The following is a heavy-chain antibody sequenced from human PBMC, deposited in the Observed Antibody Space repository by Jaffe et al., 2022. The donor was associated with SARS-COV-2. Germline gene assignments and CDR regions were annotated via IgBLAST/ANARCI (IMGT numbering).Heavy chain of an antibody. CDR3: ARDLYADSAAL. J-gene: IGHJ4*02. CDR1: GFIFNTYA. D-gene: IGHD4-17*01. Sequence: QVQLVESGGGVVQQGGSLRLSCAASGFIFNTYAMHWVRQAPGKGLEWVAVISYDGSNKFYSHSVMGRFTVSRDDSEDTLYLQMNSLRGDDTAVYYCARDLYADSAALWGQGTLVTVSS. V-gene: IGHV3-30-3*01. CDR2: ISYDGSNK.